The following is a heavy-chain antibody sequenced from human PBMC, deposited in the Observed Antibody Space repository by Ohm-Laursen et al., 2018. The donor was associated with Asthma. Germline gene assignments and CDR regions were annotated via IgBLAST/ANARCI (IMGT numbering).Heavy chain of an antibody. CDR2: ISYDGSNK. CDR3: ARHNWNYLDY. D-gene: IGHD1-7*01. Sequence: SLRLSCAASGFTFSSFGMHWVRQAPGTGLEWVALISYDGSNKYYADSVKGRCTISRDNSMDTLYLQMNSLRTEDTAVYYCARHNWNYLDYWGQGTLVTASS. J-gene: IGHJ4*02. V-gene: IGHV3-30*03. CDR1: GFTFSSFG.